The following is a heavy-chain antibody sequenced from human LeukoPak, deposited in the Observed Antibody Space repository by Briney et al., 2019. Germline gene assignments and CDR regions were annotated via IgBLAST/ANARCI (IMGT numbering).Heavy chain of an antibody. J-gene: IGHJ3*02. V-gene: IGHV3-21*01. CDR2: ISSSSSYI. D-gene: IGHD6-13*01. CDR1: GFTFSSYS. CDR3: AGDSSSWYDDAFDI. Sequence: GGSLRLSCAASGFTFSSYSMNWVRQAPGKGLEWVSSISSSSSYIYYADSVKGRFTISRDNAKNSLYLQMNSLRAEDTAVYYCAGDSSSWYDDAFDIWGQGTMVPVSS.